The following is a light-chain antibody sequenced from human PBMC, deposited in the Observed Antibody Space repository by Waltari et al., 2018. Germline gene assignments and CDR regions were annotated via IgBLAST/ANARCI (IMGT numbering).Light chain of an antibody. J-gene: IGLJ2*01. CDR2: LNRDGSQ. CDR3: QTWGTGIQV. V-gene: IGLV4-69*01. Sequence: QVVLTQSPSASASLGASVKLTCTLSSGHSSNDIPWHQQQPEKGPRYLMFLNRDGSQIKGDEIPDRFSGSSSGAERYLTISSLQSEDEGDYYCQTWGTGIQVFGGGTKLTVL. CDR1: SGHSSND.